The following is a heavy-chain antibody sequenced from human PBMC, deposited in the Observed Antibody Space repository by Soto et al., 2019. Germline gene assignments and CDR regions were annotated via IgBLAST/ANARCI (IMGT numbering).Heavy chain of an antibody. CDR2: IYYSGST. CDR3: ARKSSGWTVDFDY. V-gene: IGHV4-39*01. Sequence: QLQLQESGPGLVKPSETLSLTCTVSGGSISSSSYYWGWIRQPPGKGLEWIGSIYYSGSTYYNPSLKSRVTISVDTSKNQFSLKLSSVTAADTAVYYCARKSSGWTVDFDYWGQGTLVTVSS. D-gene: IGHD6-19*01. CDR1: GGSISSSSYY. J-gene: IGHJ4*02.